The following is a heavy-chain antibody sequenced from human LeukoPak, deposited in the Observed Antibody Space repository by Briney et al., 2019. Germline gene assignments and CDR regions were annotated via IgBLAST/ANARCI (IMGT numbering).Heavy chain of an antibody. CDR1: GYSFRSDSF. V-gene: IGHV4-38-2*02. D-gene: IGHD6-6*01. CDR3: ARASRPTNSWFDY. CDR2: IHEGGRT. Sequence: SETLSLTCIVSGYSFRSDSFWGWIRQAPGKGLEWVGTIHEGGRTFYNPSLKGRVTISIDTSKKQFSLDVRSVTAADTAVYYCARASRPTNSWFDYWGQGTLVTVSS. J-gene: IGHJ5*01.